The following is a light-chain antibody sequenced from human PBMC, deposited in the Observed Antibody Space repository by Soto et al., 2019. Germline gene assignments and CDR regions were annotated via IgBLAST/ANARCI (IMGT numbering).Light chain of an antibody. CDR1: QSVSSN. J-gene: IGKJ1*01. CDR3: QQYGSSPPT. Sequence: EILMTQSPATVSVSPGARATLSCRASQSVSSNLAWYHHKPGQAPRLLIYGASPRATGIPGRFSGSGSGTVFTLTISSLQSEDFAVYYCQQYGSSPPTFGQGTKV. CDR2: GAS. V-gene: IGKV3-15*01.